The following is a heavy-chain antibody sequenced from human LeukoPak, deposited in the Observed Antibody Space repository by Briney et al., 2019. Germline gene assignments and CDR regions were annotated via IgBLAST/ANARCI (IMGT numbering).Heavy chain of an antibody. Sequence: GGSLRLSCAASGFTFSSYTMNWVRQAPGKGLEWVSSISGSSSYIYYADSLKGRFTISRDNARNSLYLQMNSLRADDTAVYYCARERGLQQSYFDYWGQGALVTVSS. V-gene: IGHV3-21*01. D-gene: IGHD4-11*01. CDR3: ARERGLQQSYFDY. CDR2: ISGSSSYI. J-gene: IGHJ4*02. CDR1: GFTFSSYT.